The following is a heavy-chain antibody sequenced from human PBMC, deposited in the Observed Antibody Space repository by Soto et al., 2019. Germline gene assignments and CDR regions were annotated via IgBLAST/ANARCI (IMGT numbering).Heavy chain of an antibody. CDR1: GYSLSNGPK. CDR3: ARDEDYAERD. Sequence: PSETLSLTCVFSGYSLSNGPKLGWIRQPPGKGLEWIGSISHSGSTSYNPSLKSRVTMSVDTSNNHISLRLTSVTAADTAVCYCARDEDYAERDWGQGILVTVSS. J-gene: IGHJ4*02. D-gene: IGHD3-16*01. V-gene: IGHV4-38-2*02. CDR2: ISHSGST.